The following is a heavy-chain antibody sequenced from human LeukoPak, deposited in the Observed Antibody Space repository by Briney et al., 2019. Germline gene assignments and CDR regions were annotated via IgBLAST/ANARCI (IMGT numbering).Heavy chain of an antibody. CDR3: ARQYISGQWYFDY. CDR1: GFTFSSYG. V-gene: IGHV3-30*02. D-gene: IGHD5-18*01. J-gene: IGHJ4*02. CDR2: IRYDGSNK. Sequence: GGSLRLSCAASGFTFSSYGMHWVRQAPGKGLEWVAFIRYDGSNKYYADSVKGRFTISRDNSKNTLYLQMNSLVPEDTAVYYCARQYISGQWYFDYWGQGTLVTVSS.